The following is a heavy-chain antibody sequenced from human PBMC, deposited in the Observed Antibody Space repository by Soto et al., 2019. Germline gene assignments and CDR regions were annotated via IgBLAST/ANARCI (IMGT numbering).Heavy chain of an antibody. CDR1: GYTFTRNA. Sequence: ASVKVTCKASGYTFTRNAMHWVRQATGQRLGWMGWINGGNGNTKYSQKFQGRVTITRDTSANTAYMELSSLRSEDTAVYYCARDYYGSGSYYWFDPWGQGTLVTVSS. CDR2: INGGNGNT. J-gene: IGHJ5*02. CDR3: ARDYYGSGSYYWFDP. V-gene: IGHV1-3*01. D-gene: IGHD3-10*01.